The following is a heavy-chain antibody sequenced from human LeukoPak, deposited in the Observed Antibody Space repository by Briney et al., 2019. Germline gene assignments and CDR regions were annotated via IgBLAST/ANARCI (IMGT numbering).Heavy chain of an antibody. D-gene: IGHD2-15*01. CDR2: ISGSGGNT. J-gene: IGHJ4*02. V-gene: IGHV3-23*01. CDR3: AKGRGGAHCSGGSCYSVDY. Sequence: PGGSLRLSCAASGFTFSSYGMSWVRQAPGKGLEWVSAISGSGGNTYYADSVKGRFTISRDNSKNTLYLQMNSLRAEDTAVYYCAKGRGGAHCSGGSCYSVDYWGQGTLVTVSS. CDR1: GFTFSSYG.